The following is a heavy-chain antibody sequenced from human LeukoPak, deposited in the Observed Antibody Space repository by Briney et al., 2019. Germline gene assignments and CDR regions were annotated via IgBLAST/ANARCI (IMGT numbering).Heavy chain of an antibody. CDR2: IYSAGRT. J-gene: IGHJ2*01. CDR1: GFTDSNNY. D-gene: IGHD2-21*01. Sequence: GGSLRLSRAASGFTDSNNYMTWVRQAPGGGLEVVSVIYSAGRTNYADSVKGRFTISRDNSKNTVYLQMKSLRVEDTAVYFCARGLVFGGRGNLVTVSS. V-gene: IGHV3-53*01. CDR3: ARGLVF.